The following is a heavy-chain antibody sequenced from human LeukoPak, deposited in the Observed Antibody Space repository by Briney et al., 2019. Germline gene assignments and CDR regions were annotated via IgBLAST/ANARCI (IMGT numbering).Heavy chain of an antibody. J-gene: IGHJ6*03. D-gene: IGHD5-12*01. CDR2: ITSTSRYI. CDR1: GFTFSIYS. Sequence: GGSLRLSCAASGFTFSIYSMNWVRQAPGKGLEWVSSITSTSRYIYYGDSVKGRFTISRDNAKNSLYLQMNSLRAEDTAVYYCARDQGSGYDLVPYYDYYVDVWGKGTTVTVSS. CDR3: ARDQGSGYDLVPYYDYYVDV. V-gene: IGHV3-21*01.